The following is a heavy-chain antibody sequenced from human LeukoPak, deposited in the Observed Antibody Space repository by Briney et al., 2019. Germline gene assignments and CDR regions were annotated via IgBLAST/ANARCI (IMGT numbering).Heavy chain of an antibody. D-gene: IGHD3-10*01. CDR3: ARDAGSYGSGSEPFDY. CDR2: INAGNGNT. CDR1: GYTFTSYA. V-gene: IGHV1-3*01. J-gene: IGHJ4*02. Sequence: GASVKVSCKASGYTFTSYAMHWVRQAPGQRLEWMGWINAGNGNTKYSQKFQGRVTITRDTSASTAYMELSSLRSEDTAVYYCARDAGSYGSGSEPFDYWGQGTLVTVSS.